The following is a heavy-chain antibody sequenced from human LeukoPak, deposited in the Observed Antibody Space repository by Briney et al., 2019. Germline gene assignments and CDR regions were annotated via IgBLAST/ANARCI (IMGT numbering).Heavy chain of an antibody. V-gene: IGHV3-23*01. J-gene: IGHJ3*02. CDR2: ISGSGSTT. CDR3: AKGKHFDWSYAFEI. CDR1: GFTFSSYD. Sequence: PGGSLRLSCAASGFTFSSYDMSWVRQAPGKGLEWVSGISGSGSTTKYADSVKGRFTISRDNSKNTVYLQMNSLRAGDTAIYHCAKGKHFDWSYAFEIWGQGTMITVSS. D-gene: IGHD3-9*01.